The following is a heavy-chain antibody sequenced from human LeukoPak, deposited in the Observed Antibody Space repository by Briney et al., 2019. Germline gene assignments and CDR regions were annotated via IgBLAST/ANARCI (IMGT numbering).Heavy chain of an antibody. D-gene: IGHD2-2*03. CDR3: ARDIHDNGMDV. Sequence: GGSLRLSCAASGFTVSSNYMSWVRRAPGKGLEWVSVIYSGGSTYYADSVKGRFTISRDNSKNTLYLQMNSLRAEDTAVYYCARDIHDNGMDVWGQGTTVTVSS. CDR1: GFTVSSNY. CDR2: IYSGGST. J-gene: IGHJ6*02. V-gene: IGHV3-53*01.